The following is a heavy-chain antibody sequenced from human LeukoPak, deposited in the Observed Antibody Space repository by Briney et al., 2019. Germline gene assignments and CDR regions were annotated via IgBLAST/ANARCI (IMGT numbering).Heavy chain of an antibody. D-gene: IGHD1-26*01. J-gene: IGHJ3*02. V-gene: IGHV4-59*01. CDR3: ARDQGSGSYNLDAFDI. CDR2: IYYSGST. Sequence: PSETLSLTCTVSGGSTSSYYWSWIRQPPGKGLEWIGYIYYSGSTNYNPSLRSRVTISVDTSKNQFSLKVRSVTAADTAVYYCARDQGSGSYNLDAFDIWGQGTMVTVSS. CDR1: GGSTSSYY.